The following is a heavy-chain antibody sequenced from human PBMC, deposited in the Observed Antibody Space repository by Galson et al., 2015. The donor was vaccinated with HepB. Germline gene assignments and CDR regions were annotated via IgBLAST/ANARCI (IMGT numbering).Heavy chain of an antibody. CDR2: IKSKTDGGTT. J-gene: IGHJ4*02. CDR1: GFTFSNAW. V-gene: IGHV3-15*01. Sequence: SLRLSCAASGFTFSNAWMSWVRQAPGKGLEWVGRIKSKTDGGTTDYAAPVKGRFTISRDDSKNTLYLQMNSLKTEDTAVYYCTTESMIVVVVYYFDYWGQGTLVTVSS. D-gene: IGHD3-22*01. CDR3: TTESMIVVVVYYFDY.